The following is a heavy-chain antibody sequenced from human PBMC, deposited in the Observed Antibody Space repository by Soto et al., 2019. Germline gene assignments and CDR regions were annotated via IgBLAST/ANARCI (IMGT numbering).Heavy chain of an antibody. V-gene: IGHV4-4*02. CDR1: GGSINSANW. D-gene: IGHD3-22*01. J-gene: IGHJ4*02. CDR3: AKRVVGTTASKFDS. Sequence: QVQLQESGPGLVKPSGTLSLTCAVSGGSINSANWWSWVRQPPGKGLEWIGKIYHSGSTNYNPSRTRRVLTSVDKSKNQFSLRLTSVTTTDTALYYCAKRVVGTTASKFDSWGQGTLVTVSS. CDR2: IYHSGST.